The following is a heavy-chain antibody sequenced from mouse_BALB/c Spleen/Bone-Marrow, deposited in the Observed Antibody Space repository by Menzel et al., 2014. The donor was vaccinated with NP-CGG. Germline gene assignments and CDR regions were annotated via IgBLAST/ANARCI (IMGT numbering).Heavy chain of an antibody. CDR2: IDPANGNT. CDR1: GFNVKDTY. CDR3: AMYYYGSSLFAY. Sequence: VHVKQSGAELVKPGASVKLSCTASGFNVKDTYMHWVKQRPEQGLEWIGRIDPANGNTKYDPKFQGKATITADTSSNTAYPQLSSLTSEDTAVYYCAMYYYGSSLFAYWGQGTLVTVSA. D-gene: IGHD1-1*01. V-gene: IGHV14-3*02. J-gene: IGHJ3*01.